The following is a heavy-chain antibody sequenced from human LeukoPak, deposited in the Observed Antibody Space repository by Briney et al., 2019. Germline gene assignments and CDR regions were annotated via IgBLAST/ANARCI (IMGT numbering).Heavy chain of an antibody. V-gene: IGHV3-21*01. J-gene: IGHJ5*02. Sequence: PGGSLRLSCAASGFTFSSYNMNWVRQAPGKGLEWVSSITSGSSYIYYADSVKGRFTISRDNAKNSLYLQMNSLRAEDTAVYYCARGSYGHGGGVDPWGQGTLVTVSS. CDR1: GFTFSSYN. D-gene: IGHD5-18*01. CDR2: ITSGSSYI. CDR3: ARGSYGHGGGVDP.